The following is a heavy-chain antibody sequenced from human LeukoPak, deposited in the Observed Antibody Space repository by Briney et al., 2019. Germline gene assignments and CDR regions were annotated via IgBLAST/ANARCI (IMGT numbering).Heavy chain of an antibody. D-gene: IGHD3-22*01. CDR3: ARDLRTYYYDSSGYHGLDY. Sequence: PSETLSLTCAVSGGSISSSNWWSWVRQPPGKGLEWIGEIHYSGSTNYNPFLKSRVTISVDKSKNQFSLKLSSVTAADTAVYYCARDLRTYYYDSSGYHGLDYWGQGTLVTVSS. V-gene: IGHV4-4*02. J-gene: IGHJ4*02. CDR1: GGSISSSNW. CDR2: IHYSGST.